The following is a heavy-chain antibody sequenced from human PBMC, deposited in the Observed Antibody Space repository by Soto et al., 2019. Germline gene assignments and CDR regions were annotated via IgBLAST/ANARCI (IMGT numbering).Heavy chain of an antibody. D-gene: IGHD3-3*01. CDR3: ARDRGGFWSGHLAY. Sequence: QVQLVQSGAEVKKPGASVKVSCKASGYTFTGYYMHWVRQAPGQGLEWMGWINPNSGGTSYAQKFQGWVTMTRDTSISTAYMELSRLRSDDTAVYYCARDRGGFWSGHLAYWGQGTLVTVSS. J-gene: IGHJ4*02. CDR1: GYTFTGYY. V-gene: IGHV1-2*04. CDR2: INPNSGGT.